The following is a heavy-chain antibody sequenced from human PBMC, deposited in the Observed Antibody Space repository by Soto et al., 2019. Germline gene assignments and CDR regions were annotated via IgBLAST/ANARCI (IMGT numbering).Heavy chain of an antibody. Sequence: QVQLVQSGAEVKKPGSSVKVSCKASGGTFSKYAFSWVRQAPGQGLEWMGGIIPLFDAADYAQRFQGRVRITAVESTTTAYMVLSSLRSDDMAIYYCARAWPRGTMIVFDSDNYGMDVCGQGTTVTVSS. CDR3: ARAWPRGTMIVFDSDNYGMDV. D-gene: IGHD3-22*01. J-gene: IGHJ6*02. CDR2: IIPLFDAA. CDR1: GGTFSKYA. V-gene: IGHV1-69*01.